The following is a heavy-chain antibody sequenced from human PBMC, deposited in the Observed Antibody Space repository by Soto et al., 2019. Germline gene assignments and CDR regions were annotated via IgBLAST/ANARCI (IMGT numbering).Heavy chain of an antibody. CDR2: IYYSGNT. D-gene: IGHD6-6*01. CDR1: GGTISSVHYY. CDR3: ARDRYSNSNYYYYGMDV. Sequence: SETLSLTCTVSGGTISSVHYYWSWIRQHPGKGLEWIGYIYYSGNTYYNPSLKSRVSISVDTSNKEFSLKLRSVTAADTAVYYCARDRYSNSNYYYYGMDVWGQGTTVTVSS. V-gene: IGHV4-31*03. J-gene: IGHJ6*02.